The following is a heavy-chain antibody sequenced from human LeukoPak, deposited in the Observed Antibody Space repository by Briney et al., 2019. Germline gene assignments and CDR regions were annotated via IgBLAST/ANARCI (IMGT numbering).Heavy chain of an antibody. D-gene: IGHD3-22*01. J-gene: IGHJ4*02. V-gene: IGHV1-24*01. CDR2: FDPEDGET. CDR3: ATFVSHYYDRSGYFDY. Sequence: ASVKVSCKVSGYTLTELSMHWVRQAPGKGLEWMGGFDPEDGETIYAQKFQGRVTMTEDTSTDTAYMEVSSLRSEDTAVYYCATFVSHYYDRSGYFDYWGQGTLVTVSS. CDR1: GYTLTELS.